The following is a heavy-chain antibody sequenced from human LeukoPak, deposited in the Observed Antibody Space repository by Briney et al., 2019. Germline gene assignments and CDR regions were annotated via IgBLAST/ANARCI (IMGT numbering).Heavy chain of an antibody. CDR2: ISYSWSS. CDR1: GGSITSYY. D-gene: IGHD5-18*01. Sequence: SETLSPTCTVSGGSITSYYWSWVRQPPGKGLEWIGYISYSWSSNYNPSLKSRVTISVDKSKNQISLKLTSVTAADTAVFYCARGPGYSYGYLDDWGQGTLVTVSS. V-gene: IGHV4-59*01. CDR3: ARGPGYSYGYLDD. J-gene: IGHJ4*02.